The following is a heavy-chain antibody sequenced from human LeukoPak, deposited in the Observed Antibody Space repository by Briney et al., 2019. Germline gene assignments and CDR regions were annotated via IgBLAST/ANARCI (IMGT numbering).Heavy chain of an antibody. CDR1: GGPVYTSDYY. Sequence: SETLSLTCSVSGGPVYTSDYYWGWIRQSPGKGLEWIGDVFYTGETNYNPSLRGRVTISINTSKNQFSLKLASVTAADTAVYYCARIFDSWGQGTLVTVSS. CDR2: VFYTGET. J-gene: IGHJ4*02. V-gene: IGHV4-39*07. CDR3: ARIFDS.